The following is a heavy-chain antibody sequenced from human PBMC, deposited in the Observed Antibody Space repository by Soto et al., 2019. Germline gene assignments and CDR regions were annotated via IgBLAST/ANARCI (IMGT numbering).Heavy chain of an antibody. CDR2: INHSGST. Sequence: PSVTLSLTCAVYGGSFSGYYWSLIRQPPGKGLEWIGEINHSGSTNYNPSLKSRVTISVDTSKNQFSLKLSSVTAADTAVYYFPTTKSCSSTSCQPYNWVDPWGQGTLVTVSS. V-gene: IGHV4-34*01. J-gene: IGHJ5*02. D-gene: IGHD2-2*01. CDR3: PTTKSCSSTSCQPYNWVDP. CDR1: GGSFSGYY.